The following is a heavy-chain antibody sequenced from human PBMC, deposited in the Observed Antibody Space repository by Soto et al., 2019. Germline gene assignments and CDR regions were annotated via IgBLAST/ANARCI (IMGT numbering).Heavy chain of an antibody. D-gene: IGHD6-19*01. Sequence: QVQLVQSGSEEKKPGASVKVSCKASGYTFTGYAMHWVRQAPGQRLEWMGWINAGNGNTKYSQKFQGRVTITRDTSASTAYMELRSLRSEDTAVYYCAGAVAVPADFDYWGQGTLGTVSS. V-gene: IGHV1-3*05. CDR1: GYTFTGYA. CDR3: AGAVAVPADFDY. J-gene: IGHJ4*02. CDR2: INAGNGNT.